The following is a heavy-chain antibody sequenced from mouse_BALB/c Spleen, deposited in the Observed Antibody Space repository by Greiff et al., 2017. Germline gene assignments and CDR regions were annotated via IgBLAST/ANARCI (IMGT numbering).Heavy chain of an antibody. CDR1: GFTFSSYA. D-gene: IGHD1-1*01. CDR3: ARDGSSYFDY. Sequence: EVKLMESGGGLVKPGGSLKLSCAASGFTFSSYAMSWVRQSPEKRLEWVAEISSGGSYTYYPDTVTGRFTISRDNAKNTLYLEMSSLRSEDTAMYYCARDGSSYFDYWGQGTSVTVSS. CDR2: ISSGGSYT. V-gene: IGHV5-9-4*01. J-gene: IGHJ4*01.